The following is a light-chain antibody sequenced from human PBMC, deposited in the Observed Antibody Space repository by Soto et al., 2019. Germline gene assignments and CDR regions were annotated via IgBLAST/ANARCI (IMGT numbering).Light chain of an antibody. CDR2: DAY. Sequence: EIVLTRSPGTLTLSPGESGTLPCRASQSVSIYLAWYQQKPGQAPRLLIYDAYNRATGIPARFSGSGSGTDFTLTISSLEPEDFAVYYCQHRSDWPPFTFGGGTKVDIK. CDR1: QSVSIY. J-gene: IGKJ4*01. V-gene: IGKV3-11*01. CDR3: QHRSDWPPFT.